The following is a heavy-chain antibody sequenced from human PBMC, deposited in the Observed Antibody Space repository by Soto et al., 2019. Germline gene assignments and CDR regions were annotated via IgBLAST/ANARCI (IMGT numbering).Heavy chain of an antibody. CDR1: GFSVSSKY. CDR3: VQTTGWPGFDF. Sequence: EVQLVESGGGLIQPGGSLRLSFAASGFSVSSKYMTWVGQAPGKGLEWVSVIYGGGTTYYADSVKGRFTISRDNSKNTLYLQMNSLRAEDTAVYYCVQTTGWPGFDFWGQGTLVTVSS. CDR2: IYGGGTT. V-gene: IGHV3-53*01. D-gene: IGHD6-19*01. J-gene: IGHJ4*02.